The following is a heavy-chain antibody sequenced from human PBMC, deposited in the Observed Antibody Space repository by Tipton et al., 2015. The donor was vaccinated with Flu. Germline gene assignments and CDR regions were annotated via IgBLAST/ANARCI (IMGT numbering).Heavy chain of an antibody. V-gene: IGHV4-39*01. Sequence: TLSLTCTVSGGSISSSTYYWGWIRQPPGKGLEWIGTVFYSGTTYYNPSLESRVTISLDTSKNQFSLKLSSVTAADTAVYYCTRASSLFGVVNPWGQGTMVTVSS. D-gene: IGHD3-3*01. CDR2: VFYSGTT. CDR3: TRASSLFGVVNP. CDR1: GGSISSSTYY. J-gene: IGHJ3*01.